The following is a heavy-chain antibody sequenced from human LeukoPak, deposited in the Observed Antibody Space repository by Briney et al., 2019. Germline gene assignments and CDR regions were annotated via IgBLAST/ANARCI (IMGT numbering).Heavy chain of an antibody. Sequence: SGTSLSLSCVTSGFAFNRRGMHWVRQAPGKGLEWVAVISADGTETYYAASVKGRFTISRDSSQNTLYLHMNGLRFEDTAVYYCAKDLGHKIANYLDNWGQGTLVTVSS. CDR1: GFAFNRRG. V-gene: IGHV3-30*18. D-gene: IGHD7-27*01. CDR3: AKDLGHKIANYLDN. J-gene: IGHJ4*02. CDR2: ISADGTET.